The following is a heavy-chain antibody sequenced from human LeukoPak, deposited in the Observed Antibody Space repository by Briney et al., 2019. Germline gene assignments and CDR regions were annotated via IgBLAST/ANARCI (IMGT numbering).Heavy chain of an antibody. CDR3: ARQVVVAALFDY. V-gene: IGHV4-39*01. D-gene: IGHD2-15*01. CDR2: IYYSGST. Sequence: SETLSLTCTVSGGSISSSSYSWGWIRQPPGKGLEWIGSIYYSGSTYYNPSLKSRVTISVDTSKNQFSLKLSSVTAADTAVYYCARQVVVAALFDYWGQGTLVTVSS. CDR1: GGSISSSSYS. J-gene: IGHJ4*02.